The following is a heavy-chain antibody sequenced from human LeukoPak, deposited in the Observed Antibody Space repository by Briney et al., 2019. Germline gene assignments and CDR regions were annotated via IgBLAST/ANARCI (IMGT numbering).Heavy chain of an antibody. Sequence: GSLRLSCAASGFTLSSYWMYWVRQAPGKGLVWVSRINSDGSSTSYADSVKGRFTLSRDNAKNTLYLQMNSLRAEDTAVYYCARDEDLGSYYYYGMDVWGQGTTVTVSS. CDR1: GFTLSSYW. V-gene: IGHV3-74*01. J-gene: IGHJ6*02. CDR2: INSDGSST. D-gene: IGHD1-26*01. CDR3: ARDEDLGSYYYYGMDV.